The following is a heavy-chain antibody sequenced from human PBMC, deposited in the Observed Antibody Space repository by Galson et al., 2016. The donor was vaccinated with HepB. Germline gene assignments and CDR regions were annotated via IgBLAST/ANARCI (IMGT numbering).Heavy chain of an antibody. Sequence: SVKVSCKASGGTFRTYGINWVRQAPGQGLEWMGGIIPLFGTANYAQKFQGRVTITADESTTTVYMKLSSLRSEDTAVYYCARGSGGIAVAGTGYFDLWGRGTLVTVSS. CDR2: IIPLFGTA. J-gene: IGHJ2*01. V-gene: IGHV1-69*13. CDR1: GGTFRTYG. CDR3: ARGSGGIAVAGTGYFDL. D-gene: IGHD6-19*01.